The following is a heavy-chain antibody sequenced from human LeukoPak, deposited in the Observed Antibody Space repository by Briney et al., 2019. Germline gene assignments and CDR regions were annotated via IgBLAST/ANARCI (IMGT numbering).Heavy chain of an antibody. CDR3: AKWGEGLYSSGWSTLGRYYFDY. CDR2: ISDSGSGGST. V-gene: IGHV3-23*01. J-gene: IGHJ4*02. Sequence: PEGSLRLSCAASGFTFSSYAMSWVRQAPGKGLEWVSTISDSGSGGSTYYADSVKGRFPISRDNSKNTLYLQMNSLRAEDTAVYYCAKWGEGLYSSGWSTLGRYYFDYWGQGTLVTVSS. CDR1: GFTFSSYA. D-gene: IGHD6-19*01.